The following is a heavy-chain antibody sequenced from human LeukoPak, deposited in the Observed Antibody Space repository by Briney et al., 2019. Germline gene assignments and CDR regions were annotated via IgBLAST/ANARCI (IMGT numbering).Heavy chain of an antibody. J-gene: IGHJ4*02. D-gene: IGHD2-2*01. CDR3: ARGLDCRSTSCYLDN. V-gene: IGHV3-7*01. CDR2: IKQDGSEK. Sequence: GGSLRLSCAASGFTITKYWMTWVRQAPGKGLEWVANIKQDGSEKFYVDSVKGRFTISRDNAKNSLDLQINSLGAEDTAVYYCARGLDCRSTSCYLDNWGQGTLVTVSS. CDR1: GFTITKYW.